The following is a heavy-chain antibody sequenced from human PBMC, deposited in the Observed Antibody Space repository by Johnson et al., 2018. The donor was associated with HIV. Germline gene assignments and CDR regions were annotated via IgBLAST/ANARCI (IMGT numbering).Heavy chain of an antibody. CDR2: INWNGGST. J-gene: IGHJ3*02. CDR1: GFSVSTYD. D-gene: IGHD3-22*01. V-gene: IGHV3-20*04. Sequence: VQLVESGGGLVQPGGSLRLSCAASGFSVSTYDMHWVRQAPGKGLEWVSGINWNGGSTGYADSVKGRFTISRDNAKNSLYLQMNSLRAEDTALYYCARDLKSYYDSSGYFDAFDIWGQGTMVTVSS. CDR3: ARDLKSYYDSSGYFDAFDI.